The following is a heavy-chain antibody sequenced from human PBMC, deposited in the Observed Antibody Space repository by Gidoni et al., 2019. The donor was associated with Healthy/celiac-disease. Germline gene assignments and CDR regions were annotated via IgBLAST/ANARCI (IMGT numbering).Heavy chain of an antibody. D-gene: IGHD3-22*01. CDR1: GFTFSSNA. CDR3: AKVSYYYDSSGPDGNAY. CDR2: ISGSGGST. J-gene: IGHJ4*02. Sequence: EVQLVESGGGLVQPGGSLRLSCAASGFTFSSNAMSWVRQAPGKGLEWVSAISGSGGSTYYADSVKGRFTISRDNSKNTLYLQMNSLRAEDTAVYYCAKVSYYYDSSGPDGNAYWGQGTLVTVSS. V-gene: IGHV3-23*04.